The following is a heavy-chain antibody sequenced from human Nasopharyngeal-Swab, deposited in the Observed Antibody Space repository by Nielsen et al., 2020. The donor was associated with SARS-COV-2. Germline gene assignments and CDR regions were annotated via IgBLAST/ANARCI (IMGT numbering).Heavy chain of an antibody. V-gene: IGHV1-69*13. Sequence: SVKVSCKASVGTFSSYAISWVRQAPGQGLEWMGGIIPIFGTANYAQKFQGRVTITADESTSTAYMELSSLRSEDTAVYYCARYSSSWLYYYGMDVWGQGTTVTVSS. J-gene: IGHJ6*02. D-gene: IGHD6-13*01. CDR2: IIPIFGTA. CDR3: ARYSSSWLYYYGMDV. CDR1: VGTFSSYA.